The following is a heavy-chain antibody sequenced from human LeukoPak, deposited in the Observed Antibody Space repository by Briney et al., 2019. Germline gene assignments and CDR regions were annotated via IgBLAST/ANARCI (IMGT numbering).Heavy chain of an antibody. J-gene: IGHJ4*02. Sequence: SETLSLTCTVSGGSISSYYWSWIRQPPGKGLEWTGYIYYSGSTNYNPSLKSRVTISVDTSKNQFSLKLSSVTAADTAVYYCAASREMATILVYWGQGTLVTVSS. D-gene: IGHD5-24*01. CDR3: AASREMATILVY. CDR1: GGSISSYY. V-gene: IGHV4-59*01. CDR2: IYYSGST.